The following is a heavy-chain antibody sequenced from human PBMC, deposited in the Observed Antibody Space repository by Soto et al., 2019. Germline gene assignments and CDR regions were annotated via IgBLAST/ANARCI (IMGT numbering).Heavy chain of an antibody. CDR3: ARAQRYYDYPDI. D-gene: IGHD3-22*01. Sequence: QVQLQESGPGLVKASQTLSLTCTVSGASVNSGAYYWSWVRQPPGRGLEWIGYIHYSETIYYNPSLKSRVLIVVETFKNHFSLEVLSVTAADTAVYYCARAQRYYDYPDIWGQGTTVTVSS. CDR1: GASVNSGAYY. V-gene: IGHV4-30-4*01. J-gene: IGHJ3*02. CDR2: IHYSETI.